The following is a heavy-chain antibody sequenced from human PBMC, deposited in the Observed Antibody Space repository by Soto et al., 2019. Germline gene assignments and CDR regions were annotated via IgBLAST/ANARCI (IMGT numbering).Heavy chain of an antibody. V-gene: IGHV3-30*18. CDR3: AKDFSAVPGRGSAFDV. D-gene: IGHD6-19*01. CDR2: ISKDGNV. CDR1: GFAFLSYG. J-gene: IGHJ3*01. Sequence: GGSLRLSCEASGFAFLSYGVHWVRQAPGKGLEWVALISKDGNVYFPKSVKGRSTISRDNSRNTVYLQMHSLSGDATAVYYCAKDFSAVPGRGSAFDVWGQGTLVTVSS.